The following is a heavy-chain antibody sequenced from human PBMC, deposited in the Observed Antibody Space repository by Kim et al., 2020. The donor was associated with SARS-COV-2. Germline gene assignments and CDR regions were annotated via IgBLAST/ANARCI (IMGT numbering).Heavy chain of an antibody. J-gene: IGHJ6*02. D-gene: IGHD4-17*01. CDR2: ISSSSSYI. CDR1: GFTFSSYS. Sequence: GGSLRLSCAASGFTFSSYSMNWVRQAPGKGLEWVSSISSSSSYIYYADSVKGRFTISRDNAKNSLYLQMNSLRAEDTAVYYCARLPTVTTHFVDVWGQGTTVTVSS. V-gene: IGHV3-21*01. CDR3: ARLPTVTTHFVDV.